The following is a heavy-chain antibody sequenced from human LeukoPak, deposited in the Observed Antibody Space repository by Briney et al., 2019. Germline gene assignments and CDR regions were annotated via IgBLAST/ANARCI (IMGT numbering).Heavy chain of an antibody. Sequence: GGSLRLSCAASGFTVSSNYMSWVRQAPGKGLEWVSVIYSGGSTYYADSVKGRFTISRDNSKNTLYLQMNSLRAEDTAVYYCARVIAVAGDAFDIWGQGTMVTVSS. CDR3: ARVIAVAGDAFDI. CDR2: IYSGGST. CDR1: GFTVSSNY. J-gene: IGHJ3*02. D-gene: IGHD6-19*01. V-gene: IGHV3-53*01.